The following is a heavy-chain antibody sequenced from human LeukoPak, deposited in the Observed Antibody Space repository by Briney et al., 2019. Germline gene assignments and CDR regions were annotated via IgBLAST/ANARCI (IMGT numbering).Heavy chain of an antibody. CDR2: FDPEDGET. V-gene: IGHV1-24*01. CDR3: ARDGHYSSSWMVGNWFDP. Sequence: GASVKVSCKVSGYTLTELSMHWVRQAPGKGLEWMGGFDPEDGETIYAQKFQGRVTMTEDTSTDTAYMELSSLRSEDTAVYYCARDGHYSSSWMVGNWFDPWGQGTLVTVSS. J-gene: IGHJ5*02. D-gene: IGHD6-13*01. CDR1: GYTLTELS.